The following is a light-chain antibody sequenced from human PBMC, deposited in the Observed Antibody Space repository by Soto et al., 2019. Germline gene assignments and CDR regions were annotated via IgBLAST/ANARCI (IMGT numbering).Light chain of an antibody. CDR3: QQSYSTLAIS. Sequence: DIQMTQSPSSLSASVGDRVTITCRASESISRHLNWYQQKPGKAPNLLIYAASTLQNGVPSRFSGSGSGTDVTLTIISLQPEDFAAYYCQQSYSTLAISFGQGTRLEIK. V-gene: IGKV1-39*01. CDR1: ESISRH. J-gene: IGKJ5*01. CDR2: AAS.